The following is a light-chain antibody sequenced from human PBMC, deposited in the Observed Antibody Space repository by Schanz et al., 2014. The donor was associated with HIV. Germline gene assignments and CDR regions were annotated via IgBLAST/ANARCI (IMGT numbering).Light chain of an antibody. J-gene: IGLJ3*02. CDR3: SSYAATSNVL. V-gene: IGLV2-14*02. CDR1: SSDVGSYNL. CDR2: DVT. Sequence: QSALTQPASVSGSPGQSITISCTGTSSDVGSYNLVSWYQQHPGKAPKLMIYDVTKRPSGVPDRFSGSKSGNTASLTVSGLQADDEADYYCSSYAATSNVLFGGGTKLTVL.